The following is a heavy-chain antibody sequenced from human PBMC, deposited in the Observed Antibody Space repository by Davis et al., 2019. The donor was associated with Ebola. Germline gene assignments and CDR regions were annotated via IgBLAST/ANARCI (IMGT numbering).Heavy chain of an antibody. Sequence: SVKVSCKASGCTFSSYAISWVRQAPGQGLEWMGGIIPILGIANYAQKFQGRVTITADESTSTAYMELSSLRSEDTAVYYCARGYYDILTGYYNYYYMDVWGKGTTVTVSS. D-gene: IGHD3-9*01. J-gene: IGHJ6*03. CDR3: ARGYYDILTGYYNYYYMDV. V-gene: IGHV1-69*10. CDR2: IIPILGIA. CDR1: GCTFSSYA.